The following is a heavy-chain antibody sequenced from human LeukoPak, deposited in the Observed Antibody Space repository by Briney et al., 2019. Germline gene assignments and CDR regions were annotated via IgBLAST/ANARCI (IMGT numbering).Heavy chain of an antibody. J-gene: IGHJ4*02. CDR2: IYSGGST. CDR3: IRYDYYFDS. Sequence: GGSLRLSCAASGFTVSSNYMSWVRQAPGKGLEWVSVIYSGGSTYYADSVKGRFTISRDNAKNSLYLQMNSLRAEDTAVYYCIRYDYYFDSWGQGTLVTVSS. D-gene: IGHD2-15*01. V-gene: IGHV3-66*01. CDR1: GFTVSSNY.